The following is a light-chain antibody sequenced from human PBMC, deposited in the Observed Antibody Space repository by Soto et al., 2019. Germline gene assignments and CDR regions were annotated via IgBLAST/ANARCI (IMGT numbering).Light chain of an antibody. V-gene: IGLV2-8*01. Sequence: QSALTQPPSASGSPGQSVTISCTGTSSDIGAYNYVSWYQQYPGKAPKLMIYDVSKRPSGVPDRFSGSKSGNTASLTVSGLRADDEAVYYCSSYAGGDSFDVIFGGGTKVTVL. CDR2: DVS. J-gene: IGLJ2*01. CDR3: SSYAGGDSFDVI. CDR1: SSDIGAYNY.